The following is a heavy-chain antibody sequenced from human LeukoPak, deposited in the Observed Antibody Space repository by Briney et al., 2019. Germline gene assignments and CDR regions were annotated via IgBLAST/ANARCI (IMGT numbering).Heavy chain of an antibody. D-gene: IGHD3-22*01. J-gene: IGHJ4*02. CDR1: GFTFSSYA. Sequence: PGGSLRLSCAASGFTFSSYAMHWVRQAPGKGLEWVAVISYDGSNKYYADSVEGRFTISRDNSKNTLYLQMNSLRAEDTAVYYCARGPDYYDSSGYAKFDYWGQGTLVTVSS. V-gene: IGHV3-30*04. CDR3: ARGPDYYDSSGYAKFDY. CDR2: ISYDGSNK.